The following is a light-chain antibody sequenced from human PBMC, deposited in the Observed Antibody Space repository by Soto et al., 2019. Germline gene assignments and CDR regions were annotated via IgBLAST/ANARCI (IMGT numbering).Light chain of an antibody. CDR3: QQRSNWPPS. Sequence: EIVLTQSPATVSLSPGGRATLSCRASQSVSSYLAWYQQKPGQAPRLLIYDASNRATGIPARFSGSGSGTDFTLTISSLEPEDFAVYYCQQRSNWPPSFGGGTKVEIK. V-gene: IGKV3-11*01. CDR1: QSVSSY. J-gene: IGKJ4*01. CDR2: DAS.